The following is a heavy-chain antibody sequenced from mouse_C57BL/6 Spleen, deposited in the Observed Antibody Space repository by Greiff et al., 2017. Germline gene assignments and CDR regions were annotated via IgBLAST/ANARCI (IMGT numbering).Heavy chain of an antibody. V-gene: IGHV1-15*01. CDR2: IDPETGGT. J-gene: IGHJ3*01. Sequence: QVQLQQSGAELVRPGASVTLSCKASGYTFTDYEMHWVKQTPVHGLEWIGAIDPETGGTAYNQKFKGKAILTADKSSSTAYMELRSLTSEDSAVYYCTRNLDGNYPSWFAYWGQGTLVTVSA. CDR3: TRNLDGNYPSWFAY. CDR1: GYTFTDYE. D-gene: IGHD2-1*01.